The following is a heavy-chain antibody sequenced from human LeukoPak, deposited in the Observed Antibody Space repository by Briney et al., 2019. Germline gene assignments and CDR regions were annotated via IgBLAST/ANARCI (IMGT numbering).Heavy chain of an antibody. CDR3: AKGLSGSYYFDY. Sequence: PGGSLILSCAASGFTFSSSAMSWVRQAPGKGLEWVSGISGSGGTTYYADSVKGRFTISRDNSKNTLYLQINSLRAEDTAVHYCAKGLSGSYYFDYWGQGTLVTVSS. CDR1: GFTFSSSA. J-gene: IGHJ4*02. V-gene: IGHV3-23*01. CDR2: ISGSGGTT. D-gene: IGHD1-26*01.